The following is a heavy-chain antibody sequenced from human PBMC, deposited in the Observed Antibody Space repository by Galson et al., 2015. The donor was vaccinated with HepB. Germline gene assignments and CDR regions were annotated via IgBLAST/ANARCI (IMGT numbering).Heavy chain of an antibody. J-gene: IGHJ6*02. CDR1: GGTHSSYA. CDR2: IIPIFGTT. Sequence: SVKVSCKASGGTHSSYAIRWVRQAPGQGLEWMGGIIPIFGTTTYAQKFQGRVTITADESTSTAYMELSSLRSEDTAVYYCATYGSGSYDGGGYYYYGMDVWGQGTTVTVSS. D-gene: IGHD3-10*01. CDR3: ATYGSGSYDGGGYYYYGMDV. V-gene: IGHV1-69*13.